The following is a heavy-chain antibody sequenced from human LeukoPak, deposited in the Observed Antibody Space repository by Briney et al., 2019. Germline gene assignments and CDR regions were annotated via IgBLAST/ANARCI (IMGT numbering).Heavy chain of an antibody. Sequence: PSETLSLTCAVYGGSFSGYYWSWIRQPPGKGLEWIGEINHSGSTNYNPSLKSRVTISVDTSKNQFSLKLSSMTAADTAVYYCARDLWFGELLYPLGFDYWGQGTLVTVSS. J-gene: IGHJ4*02. V-gene: IGHV4-34*01. CDR1: GGSFSGYY. D-gene: IGHD3-10*01. CDR3: ARDLWFGELLYPLGFDY. CDR2: INHSGST.